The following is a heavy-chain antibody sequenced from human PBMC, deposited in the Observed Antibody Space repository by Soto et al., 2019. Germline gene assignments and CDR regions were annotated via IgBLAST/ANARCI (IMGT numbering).Heavy chain of an antibody. V-gene: IGHV3-66*01. Sequence: PWGSLRLSCAASGFTVSTKYMSWVRQAPGEGLEWVSVIYSGGSTFYADSVRGRFTISRDNSKNTVNLQMNSLRAEDTAVYYCARDPWAADYWGQGTLVTVSS. CDR1: GFTVSTKY. D-gene: IGHD3-16*01. CDR2: IYSGGST. J-gene: IGHJ4*02. CDR3: ARDPWAADY.